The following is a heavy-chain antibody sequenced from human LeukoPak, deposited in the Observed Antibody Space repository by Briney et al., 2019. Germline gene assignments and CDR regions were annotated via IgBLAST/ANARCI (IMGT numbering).Heavy chain of an antibody. V-gene: IGHV1-69*05. J-gene: IGHJ4*02. CDR3: ARDDFDY. Sequence: SVKVSCKASGYIFTDYYMHWVRQAPGQGLEWMGGIIPIFGTANHAQKFQGRVTITTDESTSTAYMELSSLRSEDTAVYYCARDDFDYWGQGTLVTVSS. CDR2: IIPIFGTA. CDR1: GYIFTDYY.